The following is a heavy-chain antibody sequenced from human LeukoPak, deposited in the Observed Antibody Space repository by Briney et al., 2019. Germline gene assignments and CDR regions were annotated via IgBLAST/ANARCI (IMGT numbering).Heavy chain of an antibody. CDR3: ARTGDGYNLDVFDI. CDR2: IYSGGST. D-gene: IGHD5-24*01. Sequence: GGSLRLSCAASGITVSSKNMNWVRQAPGKGLQWVSVIYSGGSTNYADSVKGRFTISRDNSKNTLYLQMNSLRTEDTVVYYCARTGDGYNLDVFDIWGHGTMVTVSS. V-gene: IGHV3-66*02. CDR1: GITVSSKN. J-gene: IGHJ3*02.